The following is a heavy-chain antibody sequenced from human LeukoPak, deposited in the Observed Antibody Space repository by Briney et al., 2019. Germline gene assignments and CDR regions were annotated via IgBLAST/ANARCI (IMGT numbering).Heavy chain of an antibody. Sequence: SETLSLTCTVFGGSIISYYWSWIRQPPGKGLEWIGYIYHSGSTSYNPSLKSRVTISVDTSKNQFSLKLSTVTAADTAVYYCARGGFMKYNWFDPWGQGTLVTVTS. CDR1: GGSIISYY. CDR3: ARGGFMKYNWFDP. CDR2: IYHSGST. D-gene: IGHD2-15*01. V-gene: IGHV4-59*01. J-gene: IGHJ5*02.